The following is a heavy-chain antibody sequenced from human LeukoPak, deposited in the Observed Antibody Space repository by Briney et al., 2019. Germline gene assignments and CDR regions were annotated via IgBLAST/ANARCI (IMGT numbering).Heavy chain of an antibody. CDR3: ARVGYYDILTGWLSQGVPEYYFDY. Sequence: PGGSLRLSCAASGFTVSGDYMSWVRQAPGKGLEWVSVIYSGGSTYYADSVKGRFTISRDNSKNTLYLQMNSLRAEDTAVYYCARVGYYDILTGWLSQGVPEYYFDYWGQGTLVTVSS. V-gene: IGHV3-66*01. J-gene: IGHJ4*02. CDR1: GFTVSGDY. CDR2: IYSGGST. D-gene: IGHD3-9*01.